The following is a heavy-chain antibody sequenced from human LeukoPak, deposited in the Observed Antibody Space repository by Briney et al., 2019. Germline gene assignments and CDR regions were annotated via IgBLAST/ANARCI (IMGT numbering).Heavy chain of an antibody. CDR2: IHSVGHS. D-gene: IGHD3-10*01. J-gene: IGHJ2*01. CDR3: ARHITNSGSAFDL. V-gene: IGHV4-59*08. Sequence: PSETLSLTCTVSDDPISSFYWGWIRQPPGKGLEWIAYIHSVGHSNYNPSLKSRVSMSIDTSQNQFSLKVTSVTATDTAVYYCARHITNSGSAFDLWGRGTLVTVSS. CDR1: DDPISSFY.